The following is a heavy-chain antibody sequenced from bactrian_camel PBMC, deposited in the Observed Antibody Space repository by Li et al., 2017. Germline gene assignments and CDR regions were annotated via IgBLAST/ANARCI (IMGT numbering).Heavy chain of an antibody. CDR1: QYTSGRYS. D-gene: IGHD6*01. Sequence: HVQLVESGGGSVQAGGSLRLSCAASQYTSGRYSMAWFRQFPGKEREGVAAINAIGVITYYADSAEGRFTISRDNAKNTVYLQMTSLKPEDTAMYTCAAEPVWYGSTCDYEYPIWGQGTQVTVS. J-gene: IGHJ4*01. CDR3: AAEPVWYGSTCDYEYPI. V-gene: IGHV3-3*01. CDR2: INAIGVIT.